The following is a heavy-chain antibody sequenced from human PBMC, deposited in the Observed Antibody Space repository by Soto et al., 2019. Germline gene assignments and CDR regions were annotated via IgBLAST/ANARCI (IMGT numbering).Heavy chain of an antibody. CDR2: VSTSGGRT. CDR1: GFNFKSYD. V-gene: IGHV3-23*01. Sequence: GGSLRLSCAASGFNFKSYDMIWVRQAPVKGTEWVSCVSTSGGRTEYADFVRGRFTISRDNAENTLSLQMNSLAVDATAVYYCVRKGYDTGWYYDQWGQGTLVTV. CDR3: VRKGYDTGWYYDQ. D-gene: IGHD6-19*01. J-gene: IGHJ4*02.